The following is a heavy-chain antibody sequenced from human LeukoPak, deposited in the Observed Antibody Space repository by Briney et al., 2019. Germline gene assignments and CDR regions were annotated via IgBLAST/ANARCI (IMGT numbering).Heavy chain of an antibody. CDR2: IRYDGSNK. V-gene: IGHV3-30*02. CDR3: AKVTAGTGAQYYYYYMDV. J-gene: IGHJ6*03. D-gene: IGHD6-13*01. CDR1: GFTFSSYG. Sequence: GGSLRLSCAASGFTFSSYGMHWVRQAPGKGLEWVAFIRYDGSNKYYADSVKGRFTISGDNSKNTLYLQMNSLRAEDTAVYYCAKVTAGTGAQYYYYYMDVWGKGTTVTVSS.